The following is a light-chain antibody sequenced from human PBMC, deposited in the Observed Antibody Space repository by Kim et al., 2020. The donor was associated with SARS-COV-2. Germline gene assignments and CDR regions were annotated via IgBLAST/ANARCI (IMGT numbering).Light chain of an antibody. V-gene: IGLV1-44*01. CDR2: NTY. CDR3: ASWGVGLDGPWV. CDR1: RSDIEDSP. J-gene: IGLJ3*02. Sequence: VTIPCSASRSDIEDSPVSWYQQLPGTAPKLLLSNTYHRTSGVPNRFSASKSGASASLAISGLQSEDEAAYYCASWGVGLDGPWVFGGGTQLTVL.